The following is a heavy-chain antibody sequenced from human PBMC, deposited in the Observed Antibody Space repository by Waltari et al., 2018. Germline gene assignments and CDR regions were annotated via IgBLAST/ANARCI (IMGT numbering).Heavy chain of an antibody. CDR1: GFTVSTTY. CDR2: IYTGGST. Sequence: EVQLVESGGGLIQPGGSLRLSCAVSGFTVSTTYMTWVRQTPGKGMEWVSTIYTGGSTYYAESLKGRFTISRDNSKNTLYLQMNSLRAEDTAVYFCARDGNSSFPFDYWGQGTLVTVSS. V-gene: IGHV3-53*01. D-gene: IGHD1-26*01. CDR3: ARDGNSSFPFDY. J-gene: IGHJ4*02.